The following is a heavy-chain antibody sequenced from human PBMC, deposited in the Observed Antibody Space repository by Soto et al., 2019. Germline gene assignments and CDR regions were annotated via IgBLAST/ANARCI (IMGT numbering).Heavy chain of an antibody. D-gene: IGHD1-26*01. CDR2: IKQDGSEK. CDR1: GFTFSSYW. V-gene: IGHV3-7*01. Sequence: EVQLVESGGGLVQPGGSLRLSCAASGFTFSSYWMSWVRQAPGKGLEWVANIKQDGSEKYYVDSVKGRFTISRDNAKNSLYLQMNSLRAEDTAVYCCASRSGCYSPWYFDLWGRGTLVTVSS. CDR3: ASRSGCYSPWYFDL. J-gene: IGHJ2*01.